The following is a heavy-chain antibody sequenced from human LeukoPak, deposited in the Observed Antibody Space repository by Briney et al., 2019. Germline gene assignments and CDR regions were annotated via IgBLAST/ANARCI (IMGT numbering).Heavy chain of an antibody. J-gene: IGHJ4*02. CDR3: AREPTQGVAAPFDY. D-gene: IGHD6-13*01. Sequence: PSQTLSLTCTVSGDSISSGGYYWSWIRQPPGKGLEWIGYIYHSGSTYYNPSLKSRVTISVDRSKNQFSLKLSSVTAADTAAYYCAREPTQGVAAPFDYWGQGTLVTVSS. CDR1: GDSISSGGYY. CDR2: IYHSGST. V-gene: IGHV4-30-2*01.